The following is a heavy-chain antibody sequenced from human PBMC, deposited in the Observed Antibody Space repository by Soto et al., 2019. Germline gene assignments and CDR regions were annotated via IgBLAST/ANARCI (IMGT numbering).Heavy chain of an antibody. CDR3: ARAKRFFCLLAY. CDR1: GGSISSGDYY. D-gene: IGHD3-9*01. Sequence: KPSETLSLTCTVSGGSISSGDYYWSWIRQPPGKGLEWIGYIYYSGSTYYNPSLKSRVTISVDTSKNQFSLKLSSVTAADTAVYYCARAKRFFCLLAYWGQGTLVTVSS. CDR2: IYYSGST. V-gene: IGHV4-30-4*01. J-gene: IGHJ4*02.